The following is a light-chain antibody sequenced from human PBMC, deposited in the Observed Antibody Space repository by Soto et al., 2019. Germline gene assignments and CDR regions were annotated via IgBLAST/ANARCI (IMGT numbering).Light chain of an antibody. CDR2: AAS. CDR1: QGISEY. V-gene: IGKV1-27*01. CDR3: QKYNTAPWT. Sequence: DIQMTQSPSSLSASVGDRVTITCRASQGISEYLAWYKQKPGKVPKLLIYAASTLQSGDPSRFSGSGSGADFTLTISSLQPEDVATYYCQKYNTAPWTFGQVTKVEI. J-gene: IGKJ1*01.